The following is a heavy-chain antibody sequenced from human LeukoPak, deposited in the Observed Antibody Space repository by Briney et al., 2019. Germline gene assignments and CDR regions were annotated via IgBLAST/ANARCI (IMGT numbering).Heavy chain of an antibody. CDR1: GFTFSSYA. V-gene: IGHV3-23*01. CDR3: ARGRLATANAFDI. D-gene: IGHD1-26*01. CDR2: ISDSGGST. J-gene: IGHJ3*02. Sequence: GGSLRLSCAASGFTFSSYAMTWVRQAPGKGLEWVSAISDSGGSTYYADSVKGRFTISRDNSKNTLYLQMNSLRAEDTAVYYCARGRLATANAFDIWGQGTMVTVSS.